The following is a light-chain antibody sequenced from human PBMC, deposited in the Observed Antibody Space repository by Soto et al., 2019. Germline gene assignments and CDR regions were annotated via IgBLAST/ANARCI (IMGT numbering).Light chain of an antibody. Sequence: EIVLTQSPGTLSLSLGERATLSGRASQSVSSDYVAWYRQKPGQVPTVLIYRASTRATGIPDRFSGSGSGTDFTLTISRVEPEDFAVYYCQQYGSSPLTFGGGTRVEIK. CDR2: RAS. V-gene: IGKV3-20*01. CDR3: QQYGSSPLT. J-gene: IGKJ4*01. CDR1: QSVSSDY.